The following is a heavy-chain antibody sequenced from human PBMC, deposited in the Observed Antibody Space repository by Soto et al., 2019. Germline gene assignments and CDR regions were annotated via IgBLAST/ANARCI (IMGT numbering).Heavy chain of an antibody. D-gene: IGHD6-19*01. CDR1: GFTFSGYW. CDR2: LNSDGSIT. CDR3: ARGGAYNGGWFS. Sequence: EVQLVESGGGLVQPGGSLRVSCAASGFTFSGYWMHWVRQSPGKGLVWVSRLNSDGSITSYADSVKGRFTISRDNAKNTLYLQMNSLRAEDTAVYFCARGGAYNGGWFSWGPGTLVTVSS. J-gene: IGHJ4*02. V-gene: IGHV3-74*01.